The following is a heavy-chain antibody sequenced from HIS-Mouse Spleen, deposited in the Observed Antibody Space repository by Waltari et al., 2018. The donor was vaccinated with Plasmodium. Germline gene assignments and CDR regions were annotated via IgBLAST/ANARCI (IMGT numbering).Heavy chain of an antibody. Sequence: QVQLVQSGAEVKKPGASVKVSCKASGYTFTGYFMHWVRRAPGQGLEWMGWDNPNSGGTNYAQRFQGRVTMTRETSISTAYMELSRLRSDDTAVYYCARDPKQLGSAFDIWGQGTMVTVSS. D-gene: IGHD7-27*01. J-gene: IGHJ3*02. CDR3: ARDPKQLGSAFDI. CDR1: GYTFTGYF. V-gene: IGHV1-2*02. CDR2: DNPNSGGT.